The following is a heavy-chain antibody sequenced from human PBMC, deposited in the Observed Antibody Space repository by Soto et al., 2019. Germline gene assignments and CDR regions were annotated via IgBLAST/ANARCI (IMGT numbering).Heavy chain of an antibody. V-gene: IGHV5-51*01. CDR2: IYPDDSDT. D-gene: IGHD5-18*01. CDR1: GDTFTRYW. CDR3: ARQGQYNYGSNDY. J-gene: IGHJ4*02. Sequence: WESLTISGGASGDTFTRYWIAWVRQMPGKGLEWMGIIYPDDSDTRYRPSFQGQVTISADKSISTAYLQWSSLKASDTAMYYCARQGQYNYGSNDYWGQGTLVTVSS.